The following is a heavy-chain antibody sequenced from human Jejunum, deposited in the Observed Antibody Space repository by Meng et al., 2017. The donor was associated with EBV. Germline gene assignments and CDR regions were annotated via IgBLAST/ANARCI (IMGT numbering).Heavy chain of an antibody. V-gene: IGHV3-53*01. Sequence: VPVGSAGGGQIQPGGSLRLSSSAPVFTVCTSYISWVRKAPGKGLEWSSVIYCHGRTYYAYSVKGRFPISRDSSKNTIYLQMNSLRVDDTALYYCVRKYGGDYWGQGTLVTVSS. CDR2: IYCHGRT. J-gene: IGHJ4*02. D-gene: IGHD2-2*01. CDR1: VFTVCTSY. CDR3: VRKYGGDY.